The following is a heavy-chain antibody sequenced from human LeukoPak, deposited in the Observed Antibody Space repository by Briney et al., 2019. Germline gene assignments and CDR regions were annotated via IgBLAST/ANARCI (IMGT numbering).Heavy chain of an antibody. J-gene: IGHJ4*02. D-gene: IGHD6-19*01. CDR3: ARSLYSSDFDY. CDR1: GGSISSSSYY. CDR2: IYYSGST. Sequence: SETLSLTCTVSGGSISSSSYYWGWTRQPPGKGLEWIGSIYYSGSTYYNPSLKGRVTISVDTSKNQFSLKLSSVTAADTAVYYCARSLYSSDFDYWGQGTLVTVSS. V-gene: IGHV4-39*01.